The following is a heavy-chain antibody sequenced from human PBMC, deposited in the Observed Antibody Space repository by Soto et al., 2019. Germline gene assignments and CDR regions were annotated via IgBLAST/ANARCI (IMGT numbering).Heavy chain of an antibody. V-gene: IGHV3-15*01. CDR3: TTDRYSSTVPTDY. Sequence: PGGSLRLSCAASGFTFSNAWMSWVRQAPGKGLEWVGRIKSKTDGGTTDYTAPVKGRFTISRDDSKNTQYLQMNSLKTEDAAVYYCTTDRYSSTVPTDYWGQGTLVTVSS. J-gene: IGHJ4*02. CDR1: GFTFSNAW. CDR2: IKSKTDGGTT. D-gene: IGHD4-17*01.